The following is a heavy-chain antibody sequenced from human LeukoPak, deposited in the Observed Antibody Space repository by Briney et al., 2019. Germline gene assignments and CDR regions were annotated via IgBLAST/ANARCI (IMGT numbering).Heavy chain of an antibody. D-gene: IGHD6-19*01. CDR1: GGSFSGYY. CDR3: ARVLGIAVAGERKNDY. J-gene: IGHJ4*02. V-gene: IGHV4-34*01. Sequence: SETLSLTCAVYGGSFSGYYWSWIRQPPGKGLEWIGEINHSGSTNCNPSLKSRVTISVDTSKNQFSLKLSSVTAADTAVYYCARVLGIAVAGERKNDYWGQGTLVTVSS. CDR2: INHSGST.